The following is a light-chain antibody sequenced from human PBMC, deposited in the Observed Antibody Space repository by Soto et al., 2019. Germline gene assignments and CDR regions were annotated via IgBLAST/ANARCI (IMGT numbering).Light chain of an antibody. CDR3: QQYGRSPA. CDR2: GAS. CDR1: QIVTSSY. J-gene: IGKJ4*01. Sequence: EIVLTQSPDTLSLSPGERATLSCRASQIVTSSYLAWYQQKPGQAPRLLIYGASSRATGIPDRFSGSGSGTDFTLTISRLEPEDFAVYYCQQYGRSPAFGGGTKVEIK. V-gene: IGKV3-20*01.